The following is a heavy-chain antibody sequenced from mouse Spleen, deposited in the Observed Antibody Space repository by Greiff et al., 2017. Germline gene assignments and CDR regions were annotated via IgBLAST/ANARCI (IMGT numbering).Heavy chain of an antibody. Sequence: EVQGVESGGDLVKPGGSLKLSCAASGFTFSSYGMSWVRQTPDKRLEWVATISSGGSYTYYPDSVKGRFTISRDNAKNTLYLQMSSLKSEDTAMYYCASILEGFAYWGQGTLVTVSA. J-gene: IGHJ3*01. CDR3: ASILEGFAY. V-gene: IGHV5-6*01. CDR1: GFTFSSYG. CDR2: ISSGGSYT.